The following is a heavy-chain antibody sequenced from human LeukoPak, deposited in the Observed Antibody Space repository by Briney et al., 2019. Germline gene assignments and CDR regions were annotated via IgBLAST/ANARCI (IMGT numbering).Heavy chain of an antibody. CDR3: ARGGTLVRGVTLLSGMDV. Sequence: ASVKVSCKTSGYSFSNYDINWVRQATGQGLEWMAWMNPNSGNTGIYAQNFQGRITMTRDTSISTAYMELSSLTSEDTAVYYCARGGTLVRGVTLLSGMDVWGQGTTATVS. V-gene: IGHV1-8*01. CDR2: MNPNSGNT. CDR1: GYSFSNYD. D-gene: IGHD3-10*01. J-gene: IGHJ6*02.